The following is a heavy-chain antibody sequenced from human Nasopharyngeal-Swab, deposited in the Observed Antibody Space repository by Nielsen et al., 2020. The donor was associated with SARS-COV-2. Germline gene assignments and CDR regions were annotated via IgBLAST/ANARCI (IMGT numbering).Heavy chain of an antibody. D-gene: IGHD3-10*01. CDR1: GYTFTSYD. J-gene: IGHJ5*02. CDR3: ARSPTSMVQGERDWFDP. Sequence: ASVKVSCKASGYTFTSYDINWVRQATGQGLEWMGWMNPNSGNTGYAQKFQGRVTMTRNTSISTAYMELSRLRSDDTAVYYCARSPTSMVQGERDWFDPWGQGTLVTVSS. V-gene: IGHV1-8*01. CDR2: MNPNSGNT.